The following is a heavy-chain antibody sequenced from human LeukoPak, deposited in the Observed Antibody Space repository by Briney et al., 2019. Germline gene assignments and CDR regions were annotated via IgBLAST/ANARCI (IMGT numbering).Heavy chain of an antibody. CDR2: IYYTGNT. V-gene: IGHV4-59*01. CDR1: GGSISNSF. CDR3: AKDSGSSPTFDY. J-gene: IGHJ4*02. D-gene: IGHD1-26*01. Sequence: SETLSLTCTVSGGSISNSFWSWIRQPPGKGLEWIAYIYYTGNTKYNPSLRSRVTISVDTSKNQFSLRLSSVTAEDTAVYYCAKDSGSSPTFDYWGQGTLVTVSS.